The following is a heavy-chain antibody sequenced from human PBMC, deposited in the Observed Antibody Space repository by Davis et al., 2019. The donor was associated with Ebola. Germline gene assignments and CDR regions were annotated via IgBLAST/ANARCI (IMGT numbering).Heavy chain of an antibody. Sequence: ESLKISCAAPGFTFSSYAMSWVRQPPGKGLEWIGEINHSGSTNYNPSLKSRVTISVDTSKNQFSLKLSSVTAADTAVYYCARGRLLWFGELFPWGQGTLVTVSS. J-gene: IGHJ5*02. D-gene: IGHD3-10*01. CDR3: ARGRLLWFGELFP. V-gene: IGHV4-34*01. CDR1: GFTFSSYA. CDR2: INHSGST.